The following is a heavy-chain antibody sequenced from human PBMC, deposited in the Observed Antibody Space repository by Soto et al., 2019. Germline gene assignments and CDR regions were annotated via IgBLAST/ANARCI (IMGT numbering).Heavy chain of an antibody. D-gene: IGHD3-3*01. CDR3: ARGRAYYDFWSGYRLNWFDP. Sequence: ASVKVSCKASGYTFTSYDIDWVRQATGQGLEGMGWMNPNSGNTGYAQKFQGRVTMTRNTSISTAYMALSSLRSEDTAVYYCARGRAYYDFWSGYRLNWFDPCGQGTLVTVSS. J-gene: IGHJ5*02. CDR2: MNPNSGNT. CDR1: GYTFTSYD. V-gene: IGHV1-8*01.